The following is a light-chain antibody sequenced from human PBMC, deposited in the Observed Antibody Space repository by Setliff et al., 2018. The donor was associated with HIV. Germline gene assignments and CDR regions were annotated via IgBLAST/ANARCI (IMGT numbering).Light chain of an antibody. J-gene: IGLJ1*01. CDR1: RSDVGGYNS. CDR3: SSYTTTSTTG. Sequence: QSVLTQPASVSGSPGQSITISCTGTRSDVGGYNSVSWYQQHPGKVPKVLIYEVSNRPSGVSNRFSGSKSGNTASLTISGLQADDEADYYCSSYTTTSTTGFGTGTKVT. CDR2: EVS. V-gene: IGLV2-14*03.